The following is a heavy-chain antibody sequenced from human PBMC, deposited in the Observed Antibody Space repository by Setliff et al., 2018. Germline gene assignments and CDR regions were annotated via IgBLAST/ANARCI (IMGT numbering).Heavy chain of an antibody. CDR3: ARGGEGALGIPYYGMDV. V-gene: IGHV4-30-4*08. CDR2: IYHSGST. CDR1: GGSISSGDYY. J-gene: IGHJ6*02. D-gene: IGHD2-21*01. Sequence: SETLSLTCTVSGGSISSGDYYWSWIRQPPGKGLEWIGYIYHSGSTYYNPSLKSRVTISVDTSKNQFSLKLSSVTAADTAVYYCARGGEGALGIPYYGMDVWGQGTTVTVSS.